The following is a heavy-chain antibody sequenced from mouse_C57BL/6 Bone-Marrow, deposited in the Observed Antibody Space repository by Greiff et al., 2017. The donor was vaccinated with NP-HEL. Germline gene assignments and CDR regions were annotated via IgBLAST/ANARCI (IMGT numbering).Heavy chain of an antibody. V-gene: IGHV1-81*01. CDR1: GYTFTSYG. D-gene: IGHD2-2*01. Sequence: VMLVESGAELARPGASVKLSCKASGYTFTSYGISWVKQRTGQGLEWIGEIYPRSGNTYYNEKFKGKATLTADKSSSTAYMELRSLTSEDSAVYFCAREGNYYGFSWFAYWGQGTLVTVSA. CDR2: IYPRSGNT. J-gene: IGHJ3*01. CDR3: AREGNYYGFSWFAY.